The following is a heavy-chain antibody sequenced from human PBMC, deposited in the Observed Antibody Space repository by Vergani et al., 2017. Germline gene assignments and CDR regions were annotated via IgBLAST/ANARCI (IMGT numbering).Heavy chain of an antibody. CDR3: VKDAVSDENLFDS. CDR2: LTGGGGST. J-gene: IGHJ5*01. CDR1: GFTFSTYA. V-gene: IGHV3-23*01. Sequence: EVQLLESGGSLKQPGGSVRLSCAASGFTFSTYAMHWVRQAPGKGLEWVSALTGGGGSTYYADSFKGRFIISRDNSRDSLYLQMNSLRPEDTATYYCVKDAVSDENLFDSWGQGTLVTVSS.